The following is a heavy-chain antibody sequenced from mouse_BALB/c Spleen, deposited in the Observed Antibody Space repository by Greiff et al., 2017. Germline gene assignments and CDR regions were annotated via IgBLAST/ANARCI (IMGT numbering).Heavy chain of an antibody. J-gene: IGHJ2*01. D-gene: IGHD3-3*01. CDR2: ISSGGST. CDR3: ARQGQDDFDY. Sequence: DVQLVESGGGLVKPGGSLKLSCAASGFTFSSYAMSWVRQTPEKRLEWVASISSGGSTYYPDSVKGRFTISRDNARNILYLQMSSLRSEDTAMYYCARQGQDDFDYWGQGTTLTVSS. CDR1: GFTFSSYA. V-gene: IGHV5-6-5*01.